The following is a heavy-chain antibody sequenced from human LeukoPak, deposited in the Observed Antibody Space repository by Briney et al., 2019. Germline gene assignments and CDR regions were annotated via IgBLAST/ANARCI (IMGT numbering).Heavy chain of an antibody. D-gene: IGHD3-10*01. CDR3: ARWADDSGIYYIAS. Sequence: GGSLRLSCAASGFTYTNYWMAWVRQAPGKGLQWVASVKQDGSVEYYVDSVKGRFTISRDNAKNSHYLQMDSLRVEDMAVYYCARWADDSGIYYIASWGQGTLVTVSS. CDR2: VKQDGSVE. J-gene: IGHJ5*02. V-gene: IGHV3-7*01. CDR1: GFTYTNYW.